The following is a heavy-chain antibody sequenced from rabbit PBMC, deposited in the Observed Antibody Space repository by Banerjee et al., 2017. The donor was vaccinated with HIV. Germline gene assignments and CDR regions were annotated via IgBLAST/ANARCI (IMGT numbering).Heavy chain of an antibody. Sequence: QQQLEESGGDLVKPGGTLTLTCKVSGFTISGTYYMCWVRQAPGKGLQWIACINAVTGKAVYASWAKGRFTFSKTSSTTVTLQMTSLTAADTATYFCARDTGTSFSSYGMDLRGPGTLVTVS. D-gene: IGHD7-1*01. CDR2: INAVTGKA. CDR3: ARDTGTSFSSYGMDL. CDR1: GFTISGTYY. J-gene: IGHJ6*01. V-gene: IGHV1S45*01.